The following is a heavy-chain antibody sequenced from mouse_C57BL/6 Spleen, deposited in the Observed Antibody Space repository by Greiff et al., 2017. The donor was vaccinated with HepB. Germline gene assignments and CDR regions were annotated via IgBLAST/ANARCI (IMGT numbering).Heavy chain of an antibody. J-gene: IGHJ1*03. V-gene: IGHV5-6*01. D-gene: IGHD2-4*01. CDR3: ARHGDYYWYFDV. CDR1: GFTFSSYG. Sequence: ESGGDLVKPGGSLKLSCAASGFTFSSYGMSWVRQTPDMRLEWVATISSGGSYTYYPDSVKGRFTISRDNAKNTLYLQMSSLKSEDTAMYYCARHGDYYWYFDVWGTGTTVTVSS. CDR2: ISSGGSYT.